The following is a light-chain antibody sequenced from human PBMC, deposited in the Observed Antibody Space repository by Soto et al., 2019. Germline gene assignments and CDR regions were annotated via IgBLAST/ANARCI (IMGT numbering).Light chain of an antibody. CDR3: QHYGSSRT. V-gene: IGKV3-20*01. Sequence: EIVLTQSPATLCLFPGERAPLSCRASQSVSSSLAWNQQKPGQAPRLLIYGASSRATGIPDRFSGSGSGPDFTLTISRLEPEDFAVYSCQHYGSSRTFGQGTKVDI. CDR2: GAS. CDR1: QSVSSS. J-gene: IGKJ1*01.